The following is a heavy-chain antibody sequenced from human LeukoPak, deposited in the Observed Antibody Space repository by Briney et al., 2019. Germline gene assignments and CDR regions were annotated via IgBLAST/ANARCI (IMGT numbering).Heavy chain of an antibody. V-gene: IGHV1-8*01. D-gene: IGHD6-13*01. Sequence: ASVKVSCKASGYTFTSYDINWVRQAPGQGLEWMGWMNPNSGNTGYAQKFQGRVTMTRNTSISTAYMELSSLRSEDTAVDYCAMAPADSIAVAGRYYYYYMDVWGKGTTVTISS. J-gene: IGHJ6*03. CDR1: GYTFTSYD. CDR2: MNPNSGNT. CDR3: AMAPADSIAVAGRYYYYYMDV.